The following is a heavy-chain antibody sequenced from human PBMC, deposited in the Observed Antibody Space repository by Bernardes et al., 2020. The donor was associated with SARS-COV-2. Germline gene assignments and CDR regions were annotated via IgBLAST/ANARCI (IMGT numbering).Heavy chain of an antibody. D-gene: IGHD2-15*01. CDR1: SGSFSGYY. CDR3: ARGSAAVVSHFMLLFANWYFDL. CDR2: INDSGST. J-gene: IGHJ2*01. V-gene: IGHV4-34*01. Sequence: SETLSLTCAVYSGSFSGYYWSWIRQTPGKGLEWIGEINDSGSTKYNPALKSQVTISVDPSKNQFSLKLNSVTAADTAVYYCARGSAAVVSHFMLLFANWYFDLWGRGTLVTVSS.